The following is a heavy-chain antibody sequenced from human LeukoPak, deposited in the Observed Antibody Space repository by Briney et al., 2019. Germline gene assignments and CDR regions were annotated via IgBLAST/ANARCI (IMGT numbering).Heavy chain of an antibody. CDR3: ARDGRQWVPLNWFDP. CDR2: ISAYNGST. V-gene: IGHV1-18*04. CDR1: GYTFNTYG. D-gene: IGHD6-19*01. Sequence: GASVKVSCKASGYTFNTYGINWVRQAPGQGLEWMGWISAYNGSTNYAQNFQGRITLTTDTSTSMAYMELTGLRSDDTAVYYCARDGRQWVPLNWFDPWGQGTLVTVSS. J-gene: IGHJ5*02.